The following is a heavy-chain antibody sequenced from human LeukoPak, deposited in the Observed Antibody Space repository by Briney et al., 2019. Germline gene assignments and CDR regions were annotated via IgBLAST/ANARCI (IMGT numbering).Heavy chain of an antibody. CDR1: GFIFSNDA. CDR3: VRDPSGSGFAFDS. Sequence: GGSLRLSCAASGFIFSNDAMHWVRQAPGKGLEWVAFIWFDGSNKHYADSVKGRFTISRDNSEDTLYLQMNSLRAEDTAVYYCVRDPSGSGFAFDSWGQGALVTVSP. V-gene: IGHV3-33*01. D-gene: IGHD1-1*01. J-gene: IGHJ4*02. CDR2: IWFDGSNK.